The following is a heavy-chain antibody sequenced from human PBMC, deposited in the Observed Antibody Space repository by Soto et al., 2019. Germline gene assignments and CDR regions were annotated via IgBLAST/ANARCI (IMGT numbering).Heavy chain of an antibody. CDR2: INAGNGNT. Sequence: ASVKVSCKASGYTFTSYAMHWVRQAPGQRLEWMGWINAGNGNTKYSQKFQGRVTITRDTSASTAYMELSSLRSEDTAVYYCARVRGDYCSSTSCYVWYAFDIWGQGTMVTASS. J-gene: IGHJ3*02. D-gene: IGHD2-2*01. CDR3: ARVRGDYCSSTSCYVWYAFDI. V-gene: IGHV1-3*01. CDR1: GYTFTSYA.